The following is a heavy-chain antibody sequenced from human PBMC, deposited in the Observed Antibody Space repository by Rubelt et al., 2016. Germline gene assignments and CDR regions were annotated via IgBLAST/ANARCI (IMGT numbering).Heavy chain of an antibody. Sequence: DVQLLESGGGLVQPGGSLRLSCAASGFTFSTYAMTWVRQAPGKGLEWVSVIYSGDNTYNADSGKGRFTISRDTPKNPLYLQMNSLRADDTAVYYCARDWGQGYCSSGLCYTYAMDVWGQGTTVTVSS. CDR2: IYSGDNT. V-gene: IGHV3-66*01. J-gene: IGHJ6*02. CDR3: ARDWGQGYCSSGLCYTYAMDV. CDR1: GFTFSTYA. D-gene: IGHD2-8*01.